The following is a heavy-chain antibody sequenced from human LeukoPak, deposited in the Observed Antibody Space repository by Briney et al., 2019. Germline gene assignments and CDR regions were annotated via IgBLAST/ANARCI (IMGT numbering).Heavy chain of an antibody. J-gene: IGHJ4*02. Sequence: ASVKVSCKVAGYTLTELSMHWVGQAPGKGLEWMEGFDPEDSATIYAQKFQGRVTMTEDTSTDTAYMGLSSLRSEDTAVYYCATGYSGSYYSDYWGQGTLVTVSS. CDR2: FDPEDSAT. V-gene: IGHV1-24*01. CDR3: ATGYSGSYYSDY. D-gene: IGHD1-26*01. CDR1: GYTLTELS.